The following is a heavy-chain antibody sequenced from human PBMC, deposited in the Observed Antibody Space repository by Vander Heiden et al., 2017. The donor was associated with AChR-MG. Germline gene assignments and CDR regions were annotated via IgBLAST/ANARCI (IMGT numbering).Heavy chain of an antibody. Sequence: EVQLVESGGGLVQPGGSLTLSCAASGVTFTGSAVHWVRQASGKGLEWVGRIRSKANKYATAYAASVKGRFTLSRDDSKNTVYLQMNSLKTEDTAVYYCTSHTLTAAVIYWGQGTLVTVSS. J-gene: IGHJ4*02. CDR3: TSHTLTAAVIY. CDR2: IRSKANKYAT. V-gene: IGHV3-73*02. CDR1: GVTFTGSA. D-gene: IGHD6-13*01.